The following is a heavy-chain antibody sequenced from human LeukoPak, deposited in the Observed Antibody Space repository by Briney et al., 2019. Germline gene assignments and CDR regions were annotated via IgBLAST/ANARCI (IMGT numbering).Heavy chain of an antibody. CDR1: GGSISSGDYP. D-gene: IGHD3-10*01. V-gene: IGHV4-30-2*01. J-gene: IGHJ4*02. CDR3: VRGFYGSGSQFDY. CDR2: IFHTGHT. Sequence: PSETLSLTCAVSGGSISSGDYPWSWIRQPPGKGLEWIGYIFHTGHTSYNPSLKSRVTISVDMSKNHLSLKLSSVTAADTAVYYCVRGFYGSGSQFDYWGQGTLVTVSS.